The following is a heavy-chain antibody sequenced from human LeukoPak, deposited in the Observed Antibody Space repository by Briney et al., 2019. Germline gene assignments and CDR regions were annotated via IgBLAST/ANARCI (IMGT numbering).Heavy chain of an antibody. CDR2: RHHSGSS. Sequence: SETLSLTCTVSGGSISSYYWSWIRQPPGKGLEWIAYRHHSGSSNYNPSLESRVTVSVDTSNNQFSLRVTSVTAADTAAYYCARVVGSGWNYFDSWGQGTLVTVSS. V-gene: IGHV4-59*01. CDR1: GGSISSYY. CDR3: ARVVGSGWNYFDS. D-gene: IGHD6-19*01. J-gene: IGHJ4*02.